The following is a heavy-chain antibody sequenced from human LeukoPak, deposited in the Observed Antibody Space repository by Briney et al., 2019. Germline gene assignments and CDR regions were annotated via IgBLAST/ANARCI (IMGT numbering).Heavy chain of an antibody. D-gene: IGHD2-15*01. CDR3: ARAAVPSYCSGGSCYFMD. J-gene: IGHJ4*02. CDR2: ISSSSSTI. V-gene: IGHV3-48*01. Sequence: PGGSLRLSCAASGFTFSSYSMNWVRQAPGKGLEWVSYISSSSSTIYYADSVKGRFTISRDNAKNSLYLQMNSLRAEDTAVYYCARAAVPSYCSGGSCYFMDWGQGTLVTVSS. CDR1: GFTFSSYS.